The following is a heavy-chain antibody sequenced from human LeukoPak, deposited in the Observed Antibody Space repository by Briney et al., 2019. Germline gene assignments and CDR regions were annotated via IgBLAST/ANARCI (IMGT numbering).Heavy chain of an antibody. D-gene: IGHD6-19*01. CDR3: ARTVSSAGWSDDAFDI. CDR1: GFTFDDYG. V-gene: IGHV3-20*04. CDR2: INWDGGST. Sequence: PGGSLRLSCAASGFTFDDYGMSWARHAPGKGPEWVSGINWDGGSTGYADSVKGRFTISRDNAKNFLYLQMNSLRAEDTALYYCARTVSSAGWSDDAFDIWGQGTMVTVSS. J-gene: IGHJ3*02.